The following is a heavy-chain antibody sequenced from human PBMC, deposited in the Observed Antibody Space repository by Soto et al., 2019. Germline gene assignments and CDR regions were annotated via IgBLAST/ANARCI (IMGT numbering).Heavy chain of an antibody. CDR3: AGELSNSPEYFDF. Sequence: SETLSLTCNVSGGSIISDYYYWRGMLRPPGKGLEWIGYIYYSGRTAYNPSLKSRIIISIDTSKNQFSLSLNSLNAADTAVYYCAGELSNSPEYFDFWGLGTLVTVSS. D-gene: IGHD6-6*01. J-gene: IGHJ4*02. V-gene: IGHV4-30-4*01. CDR1: GGSIISDYYY. CDR2: IYYSGRT.